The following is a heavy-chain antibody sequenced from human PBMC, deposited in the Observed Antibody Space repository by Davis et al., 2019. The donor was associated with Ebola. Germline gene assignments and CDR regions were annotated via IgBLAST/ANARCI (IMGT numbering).Heavy chain of an antibody. J-gene: IGHJ4*02. CDR1: GYTFTNYG. CDR3: ARAQFPTTSDH. D-gene: IGHD1-1*01. V-gene: IGHV1-18*04. Sequence: ASVKVSCKASGYTFTNYGITWVRQAPGQGLEWMGGINPHNGNTNYAQNVQGRVIMTSHTATTTAYMEVGSLRSDDTAVYYCARAQFPTTSDHWGQGTLVTVSS. CDR2: INPHNGNT.